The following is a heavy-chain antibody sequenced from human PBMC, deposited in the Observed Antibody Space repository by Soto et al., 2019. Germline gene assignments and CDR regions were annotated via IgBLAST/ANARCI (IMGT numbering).Heavy chain of an antibody. V-gene: IGHV4-59*08. CDR1: GGSISSYY. CDR2: IYYSGST. D-gene: IGHD6-19*01. J-gene: IGHJ4*02. Sequence: PSETLSLTCTVSGGSISSYYWSWIRQPPGKGLEWIGYIYYSGSTNYNPSLKSRVTISVDTSKNQFSLKLSSVTAADTAVYYCARLGPIAVVTPNTYYFDYWGQGTLVTVSS. CDR3: ARLGPIAVVTPNTYYFDY.